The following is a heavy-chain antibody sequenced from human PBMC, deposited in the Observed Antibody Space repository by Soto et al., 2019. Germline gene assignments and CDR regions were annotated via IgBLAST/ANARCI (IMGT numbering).Heavy chain of an antibody. J-gene: IGHJ4*02. CDR2: ISNDGSNK. CDR3: AKGFGNYWAFDD. D-gene: IGHD1-26*01. Sequence: PGGSLRLSCAASGFSFSTYGMHWVRQAPGKGLEWVAFISNDGSNKYYADSVKGRFTISRDNSKNTLYLQMNSLRAEDTAVYDCAKGFGNYWAFDDWGQGTLVTVSS. V-gene: IGHV3-30*18. CDR1: GFSFSTYG.